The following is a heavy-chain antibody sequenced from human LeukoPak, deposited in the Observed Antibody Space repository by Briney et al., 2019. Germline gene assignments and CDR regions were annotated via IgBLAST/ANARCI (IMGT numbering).Heavy chain of an antibody. V-gene: IGHV3-21*01. Sequence: GGSLRLSCPPSGFTFTTYSMNWVRQPPGKGLECVSSISSSSTYIYYVDSVKGRFTISRDNDKNSLYLQMNSLRAEDTAVYYCAKGYCRSTSCRFDYWGQGTLVTVSS. CDR3: AKGYCRSTSCRFDY. J-gene: IGHJ4*02. CDR1: GFTFTTYS. D-gene: IGHD2-2*01. CDR2: ISSSSTYI.